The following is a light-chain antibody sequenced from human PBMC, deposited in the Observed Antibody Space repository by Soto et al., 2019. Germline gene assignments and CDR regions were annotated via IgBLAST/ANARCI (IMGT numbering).Light chain of an antibody. V-gene: IGKV1-39*01. CDR2: AAS. CDR1: QSISSY. Sequence: DIQMTQSPSSLSASVGDRVTITCRASQSISSYLNWYQQKPGKAPTLLIYAASSLQSGVPSRFSGSGSGTDFTLTISSLQPEDVATYYWQQSYSTPFTFGGGTKVEIK. J-gene: IGKJ4*01. CDR3: QQSYSTPFT.